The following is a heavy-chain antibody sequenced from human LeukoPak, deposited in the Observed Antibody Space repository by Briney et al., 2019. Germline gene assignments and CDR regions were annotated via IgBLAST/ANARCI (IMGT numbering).Heavy chain of an antibody. Sequence: GGSLRLSCAAPGFTFSDYEMNWVRQAPGKGLEWLSHISISGTTIHYADSVKGRFTISRDNAKNSVYLQMTSLRAEDTAVYYCARESFAARWDWGQGTLVTVSS. V-gene: IGHV3-48*03. J-gene: IGHJ4*02. D-gene: IGHD6-6*01. CDR1: GFTFSDYE. CDR2: ISISGTTI. CDR3: ARESFAARWD.